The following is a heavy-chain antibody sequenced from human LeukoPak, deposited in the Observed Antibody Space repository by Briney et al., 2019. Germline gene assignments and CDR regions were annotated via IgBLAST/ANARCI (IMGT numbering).Heavy chain of an antibody. Sequence: GGSLRLSCAASGFTFSSYAMSWVRQAPGKGLEWISTISGSGGGTYYADSVKGRFTISRDNSKNTLSLQMNSLRAEDTAVNHCAKGLVGTEYFQHWGQGTLVTVSS. J-gene: IGHJ1*01. V-gene: IGHV3-23*01. CDR2: ISGSGGGT. CDR3: AKGLVGTEYFQH. D-gene: IGHD2-8*02. CDR1: GFTFSSYA.